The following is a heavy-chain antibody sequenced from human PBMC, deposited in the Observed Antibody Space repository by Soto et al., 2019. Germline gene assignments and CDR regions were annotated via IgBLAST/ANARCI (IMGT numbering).Heavy chain of an antibody. D-gene: IGHD3-10*01. CDR1: GFSVSSTY. Sequence: VGSLSLSCAVSGFSVSSTYMSWVRQAPGKGLEWVSVMYSGGSAYYADSVKGRFSISRENSKNTLSLQMNSLRAEDTAVYYCARVMMVRGVVFEYWGRGTLVTVSS. V-gene: IGHV3-53*01. CDR2: MYSGGSA. CDR3: ARVMMVRGVVFEY. J-gene: IGHJ4*02.